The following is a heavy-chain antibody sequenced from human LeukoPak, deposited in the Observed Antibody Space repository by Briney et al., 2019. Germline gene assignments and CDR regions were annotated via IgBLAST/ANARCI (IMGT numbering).Heavy chain of an antibody. CDR1: GFTFSIYW. Sequence: GGSLRLSCATSGFTFSIYWMHWVRQAPGKGLVWVSRINSDGTSTGYADSVRGRFTISRDNAEDTLYLQMNSLGAEDTAVYYCARDFDQPSGNWGQGTLVTVSS. J-gene: IGHJ4*02. CDR3: ARDFDQPSGN. CDR2: INSDGTST. D-gene: IGHD3-9*01. V-gene: IGHV3-74*01.